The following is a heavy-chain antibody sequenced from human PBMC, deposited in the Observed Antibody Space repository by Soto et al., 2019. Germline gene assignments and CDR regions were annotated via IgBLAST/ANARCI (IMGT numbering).Heavy chain of an antibody. CDR2: IYYSGST. D-gene: IGHD1-1*01. CDR1: GGSISSSSYY. CDR3: ARLITAGTTRYFDY. V-gene: IGHV4-39*01. J-gene: IGHJ4*02. Sequence: QLQLQESGPGLVKPSETLSLTCTVSGGSISSSSYYWGWIRQPPGKGLEWIGSIYYSGSTYYNPSLTSRVTTPVDTSKNLVSLMLSSVTCADTAVYYWARLITAGTTRYFDYWVQGTLVTVSS.